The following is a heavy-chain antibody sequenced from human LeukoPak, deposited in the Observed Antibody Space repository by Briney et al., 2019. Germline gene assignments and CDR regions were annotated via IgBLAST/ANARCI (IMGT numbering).Heavy chain of an antibody. D-gene: IGHD1-26*01. Sequence: PGGSLRLSCVASGFTFSTHGMQWVRQAPGKGLEWVTFTRYDGVNKYYSDSVKGRFTISRDNSKNTLYLQMNSLRAEDTAVYYCAKDGKRVGATGEVFDYWGQGTLVTVSS. V-gene: IGHV3-30*02. CDR1: GFTFSTHG. J-gene: IGHJ4*02. CDR2: TRYDGVNK. CDR3: AKDGKRVGATGEVFDY.